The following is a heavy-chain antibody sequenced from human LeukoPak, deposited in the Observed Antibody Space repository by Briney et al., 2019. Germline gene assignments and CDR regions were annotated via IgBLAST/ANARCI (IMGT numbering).Heavy chain of an antibody. CDR1: GFTFSGYE. CDR2: IDTSSSTM. CDR3: AREDDSWGPNNLDR. D-gene: IGHD7-27*01. J-gene: IGHJ3*01. V-gene: IGHV3-48*02. Sequence: GGSLRLSCAAPGFTFSGYEMNWDRQAPGKGLEWISYIDTSSSTMHYADSVMGRFTISRDNAKESLYLQMNSLREEDTAVYYCAREDDSWGPNNLDRWGQGTMVTVSS.